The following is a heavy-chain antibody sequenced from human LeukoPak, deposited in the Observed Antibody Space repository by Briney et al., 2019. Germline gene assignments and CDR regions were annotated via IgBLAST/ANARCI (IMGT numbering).Heavy chain of an antibody. D-gene: IGHD2-2*01. V-gene: IGHV5-51*01. J-gene: IGHJ4*02. CDR3: VRHLSDITSCPNY. CDR2: IHPGDSRS. CDR1: GYSFATYW. Sequence: GESLKISCKGSGYSFATYWICWVRQMPGKGLELMGIIHPGDSRSTYSPSFQGQVTISADKPITTAYMQWSSLKASDTAIYYCVRHLSDITSCPNYWGPGTLVTV.